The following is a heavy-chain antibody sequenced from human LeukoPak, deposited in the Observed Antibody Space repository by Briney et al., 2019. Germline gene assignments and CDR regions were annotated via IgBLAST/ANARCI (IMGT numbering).Heavy chain of an antibody. D-gene: IGHD3-3*01. CDR1: ALISSGYA. J-gene: IGHJ4*02. Sequence: GGSLRLSCAASALISSGYAMIWVRQAPGKGLEWVSTIGGSGPRTYYTDSVRGRFTISRDTSDNTLFLQMNSLRADDTAVYYCAKGREYYDVLSAFDSWGQGTLVTVSS. CDR2: IGGSGPRT. V-gene: IGHV3-23*01. CDR3: AKGREYYDVLSAFDS.